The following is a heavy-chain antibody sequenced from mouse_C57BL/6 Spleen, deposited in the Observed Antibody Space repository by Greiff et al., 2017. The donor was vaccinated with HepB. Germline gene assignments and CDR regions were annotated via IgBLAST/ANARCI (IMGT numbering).Heavy chain of an antibody. CDR3: TRGSETAQAVLFAY. D-gene: IGHD3-2*02. CDR1: GFTFSSYA. Sequence: EVMLVESGEGLVKPGGSLKLSCAASGFTFSSYAMSWVRQTPEKRLEWVAYISSGGDYIYYADTVKGRFTISRDNARNTLYLQMSSLKSEDTAMYYCTRGSETAQAVLFAYWGQGTLVTVSA. V-gene: IGHV5-9-1*02. J-gene: IGHJ3*01. CDR2: ISSGGDYI.